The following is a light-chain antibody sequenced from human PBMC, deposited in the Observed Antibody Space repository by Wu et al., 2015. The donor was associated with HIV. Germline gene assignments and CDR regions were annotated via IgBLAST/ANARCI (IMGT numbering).Light chain of an antibody. V-gene: IGKV3D-15*01. CDR3: QQYNHWLWT. CDR1: QSVSNY. Sequence: TVLTQSPGTLSLSPGERATLSCRASQSVSNYLAWYQQKPGQAPRLLIYDVSKRAPGIPARFSGSGSGTDFVLTISSLQSEDFAVYYCQQYNHWLWTFGQGTKVEIK. J-gene: IGKJ1*01. CDR2: DVS.